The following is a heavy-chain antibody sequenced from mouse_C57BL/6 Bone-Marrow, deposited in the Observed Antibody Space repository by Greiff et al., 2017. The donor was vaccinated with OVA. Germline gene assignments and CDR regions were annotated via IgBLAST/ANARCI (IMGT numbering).Heavy chain of an antibody. D-gene: IGHD3-1*01. CDR2: IYPRSGNT. Sequence: VQVVESGAELARPGASVKLSCKASGYTFTSYGISWVKQRTGQGLEWIGEIYPRSGNTYYNGKFKGKATLTADKSSSTAYMELRSLTSEDSAVYFCARKGTLIGDFDYWGQGTTLTVSS. CDR3: ARKGTLIGDFDY. V-gene: IGHV1-81*01. CDR1: GYTFTSYG. J-gene: IGHJ2*01.